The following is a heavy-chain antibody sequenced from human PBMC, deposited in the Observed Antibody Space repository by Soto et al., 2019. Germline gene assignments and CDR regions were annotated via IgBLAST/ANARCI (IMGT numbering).Heavy chain of an antibody. D-gene: IGHD2-15*01. CDR2: IWYDGSQK. CDR3: ARIDCTGGSCRPYAYYDMDV. J-gene: IGHJ6*02. Sequence: PGGSLRLSCAASGFTFNTYGMHWVRQAPGKGLEWVAVIWYDGSQKYYADSVKGRFTISRDNSKNTMYLQMDSLRAEDTAVYYCARIDCTGGSCRPYAYYDMDVWGQGTTVTVSS. V-gene: IGHV3-33*01. CDR1: GFTFNTYG.